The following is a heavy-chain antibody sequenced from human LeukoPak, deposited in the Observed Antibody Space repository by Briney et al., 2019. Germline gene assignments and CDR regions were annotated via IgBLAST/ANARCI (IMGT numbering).Heavy chain of an antibody. Sequence: ASAKVSCKASGGTFSSYAISWVRQAPGQGLEWMGGIIPIFGTANYAQKFQGRVTITTDESTSTAYMELSSLRSEDTAVYYCARVGSSGWYGGDYFDYWGQGTLVTVSS. CDR1: GGTFSSYA. V-gene: IGHV1-69*05. CDR3: ARVGSSGWYGGDYFDY. J-gene: IGHJ4*02. CDR2: IIPIFGTA. D-gene: IGHD6-19*01.